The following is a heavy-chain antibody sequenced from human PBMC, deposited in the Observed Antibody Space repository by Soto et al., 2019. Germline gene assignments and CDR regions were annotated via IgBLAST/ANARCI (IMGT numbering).Heavy chain of an antibody. CDR1: GISTSSYW. CDR3: VTGYHSDY. V-gene: IGHV3-7*03. CDR2: IKKDGTEK. D-gene: IGHD5-18*01. J-gene: IGHJ4*02. Sequence: GGSLRLSCAGSGISTSSYWMGWVRQAPGRGLEWVASIKKDGTEKYYMDSLKGRFTISRDNALNSVYLQMNSLRAEDTAVYFCVTGYHSDYWGQGTLVTVSS.